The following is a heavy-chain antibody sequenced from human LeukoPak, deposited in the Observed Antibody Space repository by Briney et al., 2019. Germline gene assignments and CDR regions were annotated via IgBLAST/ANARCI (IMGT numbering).Heavy chain of an antibody. CDR2: IIPILGIA. D-gene: IGHD5-12*01. CDR3: ARAEDIVATPFDY. Sequence: SVKVSCKASGGTFSGYAISWVRQAPGQGLEWMGRIIPILGIANYAQKFQGRVTITADKSTSTAYMELSSLRSEDTAVYYCARAEDIVATPFDYWGQGTLVTVSS. J-gene: IGHJ4*02. V-gene: IGHV1-69*04. CDR1: GGTFSGYA.